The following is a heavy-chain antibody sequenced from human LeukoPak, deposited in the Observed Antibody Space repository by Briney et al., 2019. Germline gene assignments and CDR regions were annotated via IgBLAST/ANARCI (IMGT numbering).Heavy chain of an antibody. CDR1: GVTVSSSS. V-gene: IGHV3-66*01. D-gene: IGHD6-19*01. CDR2: ISSDGNT. Sequence: GGSLRLSCAVSGVTVSSSSMNWVRLGPGKGLEWVSVISSDGNTYYADSVKGRFTISRDNSRNTLSLQMHGLRADDTAVYYCARGQEQFSSPWQWGPRRKNFYYYGMDVWGQGTTVTVSS. CDR3: ARGQEQFSSPWQWGPRRKNFYYYGMDV. J-gene: IGHJ6*02.